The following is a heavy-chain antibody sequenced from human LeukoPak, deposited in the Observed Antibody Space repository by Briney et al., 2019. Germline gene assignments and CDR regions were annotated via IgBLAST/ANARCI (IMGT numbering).Heavy chain of an antibody. CDR2: IYYSGST. D-gene: IGHD2-21*01. CDR3: ARGVNPASPYWFDP. V-gene: IGHV4-31*03. Sequence: PSETLSLTCTVSGGSISSGGYYWSWIRQHPGKGLEWIGYIYYSGSTYYNPSLKSRVTISVDTSKNQFSLKLSSVTAADTAVYYCARGVNPASPYWFDPWGQGTLVTVSS. J-gene: IGHJ5*02. CDR1: GGSISSGGYY.